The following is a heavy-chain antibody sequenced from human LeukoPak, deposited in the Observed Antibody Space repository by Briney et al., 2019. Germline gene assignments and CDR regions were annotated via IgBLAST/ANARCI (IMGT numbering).Heavy chain of an antibody. V-gene: IGHV4-61*02. CDR1: GGSISSGSYY. D-gene: IGHD6-6*01. J-gene: IGHJ4*02. CDR2: IYTSGST. CDR3: ARDDSSSSMFDY. Sequence: SETLSLTCTVSGGSISSGSYYWSWIRQPAGKGQEWIGRIYTSGSTNYNPSLKSRVTISVDTSKNQFSLKLSSVTAADTAVYYCARDDSSSSMFDYWGQGTLVTVSS.